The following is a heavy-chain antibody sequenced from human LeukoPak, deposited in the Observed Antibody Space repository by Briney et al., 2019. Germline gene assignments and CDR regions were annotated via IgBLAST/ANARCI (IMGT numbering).Heavy chain of an antibody. J-gene: IGHJ6*02. CDR3: ARNNDMDV. V-gene: IGHV3-7*03. D-gene: IGHD1/OR15-1a*01. CDR2: VSKDGSEK. CDR1: GFILSNHW. Sequence: GGSLRLSCAASGFILSNHWMTWVRQAPGKGPEWVANVSKDGSEKYYVDSVKGRFTISRDTAKNSLYLQMNNLRAEDTALYYCARNNDMDVWGQGTTVIVSS.